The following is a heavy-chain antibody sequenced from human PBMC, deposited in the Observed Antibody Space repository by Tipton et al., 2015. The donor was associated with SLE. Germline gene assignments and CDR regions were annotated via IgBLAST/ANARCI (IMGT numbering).Heavy chain of an antibody. CDR3: ARLRKPYTYGSGGYYFDY. D-gene: IGHD3-10*01. CDR2: IYYAGPI. Sequence: WVRQAPGKGLEWIGTIYYAGPIYYNPPLQSRVTISLDTSENQFSLSLRSVSAADTAVYYCARLRKPYTYGSGGYYFDYWGQGTLVTVSS. V-gene: IGHV4-39*07. J-gene: IGHJ4*02.